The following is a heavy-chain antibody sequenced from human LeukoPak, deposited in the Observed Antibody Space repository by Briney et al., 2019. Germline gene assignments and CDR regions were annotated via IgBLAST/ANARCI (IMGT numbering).Heavy chain of an antibody. J-gene: IGHJ4*02. V-gene: IGHV3-21*01. Sequence: GGSLRLSCAASGFTFSSYSMNWVRQATGGGLEWGSSIRSSSSYVYYVHSVKGRFNISRHNANNSLYLQMNSLRAEATAVYYCSRGGSWSDYWGQGTLVTVSS. D-gene: IGHD6-13*01. CDR3: SRGGSWSDY. CDR2: IRSSSSYV. CDR1: GFTFSSYS.